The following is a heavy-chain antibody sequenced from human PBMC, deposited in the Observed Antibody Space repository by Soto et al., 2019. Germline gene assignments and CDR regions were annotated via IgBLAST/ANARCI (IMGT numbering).Heavy chain of an antibody. Sequence: PSETLSLTCAVYGGSFSGYYWSWIRQPPGKGLEWIGEINHSGSTNYNPSLKSRVTISVDTSKNQFSLKLSSVTAADTAVYYCARWTILGATGMDLWGRGTTVTVS. D-gene: IGHD1-26*01. CDR1: GGSFSGYY. J-gene: IGHJ6*02. V-gene: IGHV4-34*01. CDR3: ARWTILGATGMDL. CDR2: INHSGST.